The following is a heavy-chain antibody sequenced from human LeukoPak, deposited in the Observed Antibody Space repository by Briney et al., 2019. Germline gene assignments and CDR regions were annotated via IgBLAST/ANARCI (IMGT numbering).Heavy chain of an antibody. CDR3: AKESWEERITMIRGVITKSSHFDY. Sequence: GRSLRLSCAGSGFTFSSYAMSWGRQAPGKGLEWVSAISGSDDNTYYADSVKGRFTISRDNSKNTLYLQMNSLRAEDTAVYYCAKESWEERITMIRGVITKSSHFDYWGQGTLVTVSS. CDR2: ISGSDDNT. V-gene: IGHV3-23*01. J-gene: IGHJ4*02. CDR1: GFTFSSYA. D-gene: IGHD3-10*01.